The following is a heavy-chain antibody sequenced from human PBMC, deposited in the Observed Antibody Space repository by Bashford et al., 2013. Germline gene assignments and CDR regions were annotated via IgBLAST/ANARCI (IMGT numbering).Heavy chain of an antibody. D-gene: IGHD3-3*01. Sequence: IHWVRQAPGQGLEWVGVISPAGGHTGYSPKFQGRIALSRDTSTSTAYMELTSLTSDDTAVYYCAKTFIIPNIAFDSWGQGSLVTVSS. J-gene: IGHJ4*02. V-gene: IGHV1-46*01. CDR2: ISPAGGHT. CDR3: AKTFIIPNIAFDS.